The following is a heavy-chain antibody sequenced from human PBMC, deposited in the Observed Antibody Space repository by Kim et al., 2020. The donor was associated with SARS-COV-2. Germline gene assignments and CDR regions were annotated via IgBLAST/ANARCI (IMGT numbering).Heavy chain of an antibody. V-gene: IGHV3-9*01. Sequence: YADSVKGRFTISRDNAKNSLYLQMNSLRAEDTALYYCATGYSSSWYYFDYWGQGTLVTVSS. CDR3: ATGYSSSWYYFDY. D-gene: IGHD6-13*01. J-gene: IGHJ4*02.